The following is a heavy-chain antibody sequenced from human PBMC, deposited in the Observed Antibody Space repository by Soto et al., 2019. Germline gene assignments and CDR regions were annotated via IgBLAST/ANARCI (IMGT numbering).Heavy chain of an antibody. V-gene: IGHV1-69*13. Sequence: AASVKVSCKASGGTFTSYAISWVRQAPGQGLEWMGGIIPIFGTANYAQKFQGRVTITADESTSTAYMELSSLRSEDTAVYYCARTKYTSLLAAPMDVWGQGTTVTVSS. CDR3: ARTKYTSLLAAPMDV. D-gene: IGHD6-25*01. CDR1: GGTFTSYA. CDR2: IIPIFGTA. J-gene: IGHJ6*02.